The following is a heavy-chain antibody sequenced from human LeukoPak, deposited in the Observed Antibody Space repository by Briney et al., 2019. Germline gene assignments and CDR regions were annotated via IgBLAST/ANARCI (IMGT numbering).Heavy chain of an antibody. V-gene: IGHV3-74*01. CDR2: IKSDESTR. Sequence: GGSLRLPCAASGFTFTSYWMHWVRQAPGKGLVWVSRIKSDESTRDYADFVKGRFTISRDNARNTVYLQINSLIAEDTAVYYCARGLRDRYGMDVWGQGTTVTVSS. D-gene: IGHD5-12*01. CDR1: GFTFTSYW. J-gene: IGHJ6*02. CDR3: ARGLRDRYGMDV.